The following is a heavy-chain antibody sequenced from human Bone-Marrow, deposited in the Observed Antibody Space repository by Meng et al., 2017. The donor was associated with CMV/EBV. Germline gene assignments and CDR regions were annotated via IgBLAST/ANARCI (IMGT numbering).Heavy chain of an antibody. D-gene: IGHD1-7*01. CDR3: ARGSWNYDF. J-gene: IGHJ4*02. V-gene: IGHV1-18*04. CDR1: GYTFTGYY. CDR2: ISPYNGNT. Sequence: ASVKVSCKASGYTFTGYYMHWVRQAPGQGLEWMGWISPYNGNTDYAQKFQGRVTMTTDTSTSTAYMEVRSLTSDDTAIYYCARGSWNYDFWGRGKLV.